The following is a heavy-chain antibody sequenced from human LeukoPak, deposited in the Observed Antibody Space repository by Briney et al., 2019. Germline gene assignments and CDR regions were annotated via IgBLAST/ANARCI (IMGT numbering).Heavy chain of an antibody. Sequence: PGGSLRLSCAASGFTFSSYAMPWVRQAPGKGLEYVSAISSNGGSTYYANSVKGRFTISRDNSKNTLYLQMGSLRAEDMAVYYCARDREGYYFDYWGQGTLVTVSS. CDR1: GFTFSSYA. CDR2: ISSNGGST. D-gene: IGHD1-26*01. CDR3: ARDREGYYFDY. J-gene: IGHJ4*02. V-gene: IGHV3-64*01.